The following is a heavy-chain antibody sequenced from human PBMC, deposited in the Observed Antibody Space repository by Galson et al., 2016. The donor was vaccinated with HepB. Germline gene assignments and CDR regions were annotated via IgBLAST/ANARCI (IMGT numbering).Heavy chain of an antibody. CDR2: INTYTGRT. CDR3: ARDVCAGDNCDHGLAF. D-gene: IGHD2-21*01. V-gene: IGHV1-18*01. CDR1: GYIFSTYG. J-gene: IGHJ4*02. Sequence: SVKVSCKASGYIFSTYGISWVRQAPGQGPEWMGWINTYTGRTEYAQNVQDRFTMTTDASTTTVYMDLRSLTSDDTAVYYCARDVCAGDNCDHGLAFWGQGTLVTVSS.